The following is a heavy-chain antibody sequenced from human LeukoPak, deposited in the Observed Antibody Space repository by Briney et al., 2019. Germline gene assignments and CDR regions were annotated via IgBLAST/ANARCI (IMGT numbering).Heavy chain of an antibody. D-gene: IGHD2-2*02. CDR2: IRYDGSNK. Sequence: GGSLRLSCAASGFTFSSYGMHWVRQAPGKGLEWVAFIRYDGSNKYYADSVKGRFTISRDNSKNTLYLQMNSLRAEDTAVYYCANGYCSSTSCYTEWGGDYWGQGTLVTVSS. V-gene: IGHV3-30*02. CDR3: ANGYCSSTSCYTEWGGDY. J-gene: IGHJ4*02. CDR1: GFTFSSYG.